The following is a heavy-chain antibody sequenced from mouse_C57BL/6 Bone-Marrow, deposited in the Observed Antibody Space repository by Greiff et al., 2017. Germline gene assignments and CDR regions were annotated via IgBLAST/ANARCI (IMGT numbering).Heavy chain of an antibody. CDR3: ARQGIYYGSDYYAMDY. CDR1: GFTFSDYY. D-gene: IGHD1-1*01. CDR2: ISNGGGST. V-gene: IGHV5-12*01. Sequence: EVKVVESGGGLVQPGGSLKLSCAASGFTFSDYYMYWVRQTPEKRLEWVAYISNGGGSTYYPDTVKGRFTISRDNAKNTLYLQMSRLKSEDTAMYYCARQGIYYGSDYYAMDYWGQGTSVTVSS. J-gene: IGHJ4*01.